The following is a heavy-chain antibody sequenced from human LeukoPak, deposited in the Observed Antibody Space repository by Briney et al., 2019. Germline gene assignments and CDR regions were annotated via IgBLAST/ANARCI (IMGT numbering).Heavy chain of an antibody. CDR1: TDSTNTYY. D-gene: IGHD2-15*01. CDR2: IYHSGST. CDR3: ARDVGYCSGGSCWREY. V-gene: IGHV4-38-2*02. J-gene: IGHJ4*02. Sequence: KSSETLSLTCSVSTDSTNTYYWGWIRQPPGKGLEWIGSIYHSGSTYYNPSLKSRVTISVDTSKNQFSLKLSSVTAADTAVYYCARDVGYCSGGSCWREYWGQGTLVTVSS.